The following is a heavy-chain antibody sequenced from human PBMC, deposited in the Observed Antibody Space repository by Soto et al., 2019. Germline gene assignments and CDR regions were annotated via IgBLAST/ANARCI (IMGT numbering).Heavy chain of an antibody. J-gene: IGHJ5*02. Sequence: TSETLSLTCTVSGGSISSYYWSWIRQPPGKGLEWIGYIYYSGSTNYNPSLKSRVTISVDTSKNQFSLKLSSVTAADTAVYYCARVARYCSSNSCYNWFDPWGQGTLVPVSS. D-gene: IGHD2-2*01. CDR2: IYYSGST. V-gene: IGHV4-59*01. CDR1: GGSISSYY. CDR3: ARVARYCSSNSCYNWFDP.